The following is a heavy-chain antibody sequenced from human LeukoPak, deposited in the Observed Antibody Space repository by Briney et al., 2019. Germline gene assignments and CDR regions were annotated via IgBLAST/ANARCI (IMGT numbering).Heavy chain of an antibody. CDR1: GYTFTSYG. J-gene: IGHJ4*02. CDR3: ARDPFVYYYDSSGYLD. CDR2: IIPILGIA. V-gene: IGHV1-69*04. D-gene: IGHD3-22*01. Sequence: SVKVSCKASGYTFTSYGISWVRQAPGQGLEWMGRIIPILGIANYAQKFQGRVTITADKSTSTAYMELSSLRSEDTAVYYCARDPFVYYYDSSGYLDWGQGTLVTVSS.